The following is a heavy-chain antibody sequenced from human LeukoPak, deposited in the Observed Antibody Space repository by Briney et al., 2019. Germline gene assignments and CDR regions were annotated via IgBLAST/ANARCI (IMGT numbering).Heavy chain of an antibody. Sequence: GGSLRLSCAASGFTFSSYAMSWVRQAPGKGLEWVAKITQDGSEKYYMDSVKGRFIISRDNGKNSLYLQMNSLRVEDTAVYYCAGDWRQDNAFDLWGQGTMVTVSS. J-gene: IGHJ3*01. V-gene: IGHV3-7*01. CDR1: GFTFSSYA. D-gene: IGHD2-15*01. CDR2: ITQDGSEK. CDR3: AGDWRQDNAFDL.